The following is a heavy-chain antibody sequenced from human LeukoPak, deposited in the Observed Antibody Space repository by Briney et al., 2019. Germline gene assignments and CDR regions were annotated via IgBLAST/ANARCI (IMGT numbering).Heavy chain of an antibody. Sequence: SETLSLTFTVSGGSISSYYWSWIRQPPGKGLEWIGYIYYSGSTYYNPSLKSRVTISVDTSKNQFSLKLSSVTAADTAVYYCARDMRRGYYGSGSYPDYWGQGTLVTVSS. CDR2: IYYSGST. D-gene: IGHD3-10*01. CDR1: GGSISSYY. V-gene: IGHV4-30-4*01. J-gene: IGHJ4*02. CDR3: ARDMRRGYYGSGSYPDY.